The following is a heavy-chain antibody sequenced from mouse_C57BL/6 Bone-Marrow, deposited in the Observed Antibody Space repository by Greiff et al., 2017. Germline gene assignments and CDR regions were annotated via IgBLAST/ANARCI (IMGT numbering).Heavy chain of an antibody. Sequence: VQLKQSGAELVRPGASVKLSCTASGFNIKDDYMHWVKQRPEQGLEWIGWIDPENGDTEYASKFQGKATITADTSSNTAYLQLSSLTSEDTAVYYCTINDYDEGAWFAYWGQGTLVTVSA. V-gene: IGHV14-4*01. J-gene: IGHJ3*01. CDR2: IDPENGDT. D-gene: IGHD2-4*01. CDR1: GFNIKDDY. CDR3: TINDYDEGAWFAY.